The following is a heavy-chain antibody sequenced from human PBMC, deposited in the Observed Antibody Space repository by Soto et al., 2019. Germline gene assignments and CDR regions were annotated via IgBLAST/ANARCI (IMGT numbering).Heavy chain of an antibody. Sequence: EVQLLESGGGVVQPGGSLRLSCAASGFTFSSQTMSWVRQAPGKGLEWVSVISSSGSTSYTDSVEGRFNISKDSSKNTLYLQLKSLSVEDTAVYYCAKGARDVDYWGQGTLVTVSS. CDR1: GFTFSSQT. CDR3: AKGARDVDY. CDR2: ISSSGST. D-gene: IGHD5-12*01. J-gene: IGHJ4*02. V-gene: IGHV3-23*01.